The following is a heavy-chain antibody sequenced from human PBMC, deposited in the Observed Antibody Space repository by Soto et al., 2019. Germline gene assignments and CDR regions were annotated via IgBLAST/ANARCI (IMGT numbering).Heavy chain of an antibody. V-gene: IGHV3-23*01. J-gene: IGHJ4*02. CDR1: GFTFSSYS. CDR2: FRAGGDDGTT. CDR3: AKKVNSGSGSQYFDY. Sequence: GSLRLSCVASGFTFSSYSMSWVRQAPGKGLEWVSGFRAGGDDGTTYYADSVKGRFTISRDNSKNTLFLQMNSLRAEDTAIYYCAKKVNSGSGSQYFDYFGQGTLVTVSS. D-gene: IGHD3-10*01.